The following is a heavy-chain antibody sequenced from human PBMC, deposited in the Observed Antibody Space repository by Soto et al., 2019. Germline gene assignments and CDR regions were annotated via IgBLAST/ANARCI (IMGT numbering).Heavy chain of an antibody. D-gene: IGHD2-15*01. CDR1: GYTFINYC. Sequence: GASVKVSCKASGYTFINYCISWVLQAPGQGLEWMGWISAYNGNTNYAQKFQGRVTITADKSTSTAYMELSSLRSEDTAVYYCARDVRVVVVAADNWLDPWGQGTLVTVSS. V-gene: IGHV1-18*01. J-gene: IGHJ5*02. CDR3: ARDVRVVVVAADNWLDP. CDR2: ISAYNGNT.